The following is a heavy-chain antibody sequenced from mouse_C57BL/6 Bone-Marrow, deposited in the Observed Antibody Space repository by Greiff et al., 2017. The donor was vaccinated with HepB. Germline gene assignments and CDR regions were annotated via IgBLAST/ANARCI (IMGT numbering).Heavy chain of an antibody. J-gene: IGHJ3*01. CDR2: ISDGGSYT. Sequence: EVNLVESGGGLVKPGGSLKLSCAASGFTFSSYAMSWVRQTPEKRLEWVATISDGGSYTYYPDNVKGRFTISRDNAKNNLYLQMSHLKSEDTAMYYCARGDYYGSSPAWFAYWGQGTLVTVSA. V-gene: IGHV5-4*03. CDR1: GFTFSSYA. CDR3: ARGDYYGSSPAWFAY. D-gene: IGHD1-1*01.